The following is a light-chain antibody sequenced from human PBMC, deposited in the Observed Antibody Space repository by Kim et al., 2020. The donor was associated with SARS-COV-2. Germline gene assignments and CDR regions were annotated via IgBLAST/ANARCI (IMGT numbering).Light chain of an antibody. CDR2: DTS. Sequence: LSPGERATPSCRASQSVGSQLAWYQQKPGQGPRLLVHDTSNRATGIPARFSGSGSGTDFTLTISSLEPEDVAVYYCQQRSNWPITFGQGTRLEIK. CDR1: QSVGSQ. J-gene: IGKJ5*01. CDR3: QQRSNWPIT. V-gene: IGKV3-11*01.